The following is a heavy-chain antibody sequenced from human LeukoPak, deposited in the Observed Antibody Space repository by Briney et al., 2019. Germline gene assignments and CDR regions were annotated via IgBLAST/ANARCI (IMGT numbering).Heavy chain of an antibody. CDR2: IDTDGSST. CDR1: GFTFSSYW. J-gene: IGHJ4*02. V-gene: IGHV3-74*01. CDR3: ARVGGSSDFDY. D-gene: IGHD3-10*01. Sequence: PGGTLRLSCAASGFTFSSYWMHWVRQAPGKGLVWVSRIDTDGSSTSYADSVKGRFTVSRDNDKNTLYLQMNSLRAEYTAVYYCARVGGSSDFDYWGQGTLVTVSS.